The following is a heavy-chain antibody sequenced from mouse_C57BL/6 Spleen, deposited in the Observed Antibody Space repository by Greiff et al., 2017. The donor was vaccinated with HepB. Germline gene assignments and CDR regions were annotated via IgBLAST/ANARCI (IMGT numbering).Heavy chain of an antibody. CDR3: ARWRAAQAPFDY. Sequence: EVQLQQSGPELVKPGASVKMSCKASGYTFTDYNMHWVKQSHGKSLEWIGYINPNNGGTSYNQKFKGKATLTVNKSSSTAYMELRSLTSEDAAVYYCARWRAAQAPFDYWGQSTTLTVSS. CDR1: GYTFTDYN. V-gene: IGHV1-22*01. CDR2: INPNNGGT. D-gene: IGHD3-2*02. J-gene: IGHJ2*01.